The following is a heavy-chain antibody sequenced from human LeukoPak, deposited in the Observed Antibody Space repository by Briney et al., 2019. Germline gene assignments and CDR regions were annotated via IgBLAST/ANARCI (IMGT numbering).Heavy chain of an antibody. CDR3: AKDGGGYFDY. CDR2: ISGSGGST. V-gene: IGHV3-23*01. CDR1: GFTFSSYG. D-gene: IGHD2-15*01. Sequence: PGGSLRLSYAASGFTFSSYGMSWVRQAPGKGLEWVSAISGSGGSTYYADSVKGRFTISRDNSKNTLYLQMNSLRAEDTAVYYCAKDGGGYFDYWGQGTLVTVSS. J-gene: IGHJ4*02.